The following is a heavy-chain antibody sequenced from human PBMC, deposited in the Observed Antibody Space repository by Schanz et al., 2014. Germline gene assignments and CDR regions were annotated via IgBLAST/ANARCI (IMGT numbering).Heavy chain of an antibody. J-gene: IGHJ4*02. CDR2: SNGDGTNA. CDR3: ARGTDWNLHY. Sequence: QVQLVESGGGLVKPGGSLRLSCAASGFTFSDYYMSWIRQVPGKGLEWVSCSNGDGTNAKYADSVKGRFTISRDNSKNTLYLQMNNLRAGDTAVYYCARGTDWNLHYWGQGALVTVSS. D-gene: IGHD1-1*01. CDR1: GFTFSDYY. V-gene: IGHV3-11*06.